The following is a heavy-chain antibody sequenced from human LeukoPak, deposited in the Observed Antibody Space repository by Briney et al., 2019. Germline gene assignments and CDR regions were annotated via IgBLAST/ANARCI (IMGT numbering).Heavy chain of an antibody. D-gene: IGHD6-13*01. CDR3: ARQYSSSWYVYFDC. Sequence: SETLSLTCTVSGGSISSYYWSWIRQPPGKGLEWIGYIYYSGSTNYNPSLKSRVTISVDTSKNQFSLKLSSVTAADTAVYYCARQYSSSWYVYFDCWGQGTLVTVSS. CDR1: GGSISSYY. V-gene: IGHV4-59*08. J-gene: IGHJ4*02. CDR2: IYYSGST.